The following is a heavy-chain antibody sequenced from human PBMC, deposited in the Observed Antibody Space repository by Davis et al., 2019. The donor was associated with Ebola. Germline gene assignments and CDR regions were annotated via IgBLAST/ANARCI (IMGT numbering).Heavy chain of an antibody. J-gene: IGHJ6*02. V-gene: IGHV1-18*01. CDR1: GYTFTSYG. D-gene: IGHD4-17*01. CDR3: ARGPEVTTLFYYGMDV. CDR2: ISAYNGNT. Sequence: ASVKVSCKASGYTFTSYGISWVRQAPGQGLEWMGWISAYNGNTNYAQKLQGRVTMTTDTSTSTAYMELRSLRSDDTAVYYCARGPEVTTLFYYGMDVWGQGTTVTVSS.